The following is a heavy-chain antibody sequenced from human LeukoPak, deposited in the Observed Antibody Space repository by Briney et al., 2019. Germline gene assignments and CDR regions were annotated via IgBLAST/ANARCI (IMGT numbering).Heavy chain of an antibody. CDR3: ATVFDS. Sequence: PGGSLTLTCEVSGFTLSSRWMHWVRQAPGKGLEWIARMNDDGSGTSYADSVRGRFAISRDTAKNSVYLQMSSLRVEDTAVYYCATVFDSWGLGTLVTVSS. CDR2: MNDDGSGT. CDR1: GFTLSSRW. J-gene: IGHJ5*01. V-gene: IGHV3-74*01.